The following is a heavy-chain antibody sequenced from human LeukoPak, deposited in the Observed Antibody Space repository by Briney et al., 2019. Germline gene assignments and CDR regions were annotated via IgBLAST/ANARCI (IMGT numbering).Heavy chain of an antibody. J-gene: IGHJ4*02. CDR2: VNSAGSST. CDR1: GFTFSSYW. CDR3: ARDRGYSYGHPFDY. V-gene: IGHV3-74*01. D-gene: IGHD5-18*01. Sequence: GGSLRLSCAASGFTFSSYWMHWVRQAPGKGLVWVSHVNSAGSSTSYADSVKGRFTISRDNAKNTLYLQMNSLRAEDTAVYYCARDRGYSYGHPFDYWGQGTLVTVSS.